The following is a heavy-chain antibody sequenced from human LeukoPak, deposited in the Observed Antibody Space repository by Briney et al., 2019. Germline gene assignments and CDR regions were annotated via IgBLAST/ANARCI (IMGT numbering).Heavy chain of an antibody. CDR3: ARAVVVTATSVRSDYFDY. Sequence: SQTLSLTCTVSGGSISSGSYYWSWIRQPAGKGLEWIGRIYTSGSTNYNPSLKSRVTISVDTSKNQFSMKLSSVTAVDTAVYYCARAVVVTATSVRSDYFDYWGQGTLVTVSS. D-gene: IGHD2-21*02. CDR2: IYTSGST. CDR1: GGSISSGSYY. J-gene: IGHJ4*02. V-gene: IGHV4-61*02.